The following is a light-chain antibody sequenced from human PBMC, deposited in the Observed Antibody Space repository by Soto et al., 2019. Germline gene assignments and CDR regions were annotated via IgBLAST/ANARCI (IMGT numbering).Light chain of an antibody. CDR2: GNY. Sequence: QSVLTQPPSASGTPGQRVTISCSGSSSNIGRNAVNWYQQLPGTVPKLLIYGNYQRPSGVPDRFSGSESATSASLAISGLQSEDEADYYCSLYTSENTYVFGTGTKLTVL. J-gene: IGLJ1*01. CDR3: SLYTSENTYV. V-gene: IGLV1-44*01. CDR1: SSNIGRNA.